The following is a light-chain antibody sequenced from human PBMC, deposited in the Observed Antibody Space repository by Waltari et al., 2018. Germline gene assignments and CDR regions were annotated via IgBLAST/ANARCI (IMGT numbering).Light chain of an antibody. V-gene: IGKV1-12*01. Sequence: DIQMTQSPSSVSASVGDRVTITCRASQDVNTWLAWYQQKPGKAPQLLIYAASRLQSGVPSRFSGSGSGTDFTLTISTLQPEDFATYYCQQANTFPYTFGQGTKLEI. CDR1: QDVNTW. J-gene: IGKJ2*01. CDR2: AAS. CDR3: QQANTFPYT.